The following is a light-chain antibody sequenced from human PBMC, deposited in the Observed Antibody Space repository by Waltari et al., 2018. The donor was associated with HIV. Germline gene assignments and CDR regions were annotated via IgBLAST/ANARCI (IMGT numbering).Light chain of an antibody. Sequence: QSALTQPASVSGSPGQSITISCTGTSSDVGSYKLVSWYQQHPGKSPKLMTYEVSRGPSGVAKRFLGSKSGNTVCLTISELQAEDEADYCCCSYARSSTPVVFGGGTKQTVL. J-gene: IGLJ2*01. V-gene: IGLV2-23*02. CDR2: EVS. CDR1: SSDVGSYKL. CDR3: CSYARSSTPVV.